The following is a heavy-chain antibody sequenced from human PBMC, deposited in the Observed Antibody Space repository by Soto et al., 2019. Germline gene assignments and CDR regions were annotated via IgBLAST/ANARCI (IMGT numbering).Heavy chain of an antibody. D-gene: IGHD3-10*01. Sequence: PSETMSVTCPVSGGSISSYYSSWIRQPPGKGLEWIGYIYYSGSTNYNPSPKSRATISVDTSKNQFSLKLSSVTAADTAVYYCARVSEFYWFDPWGQGTLVTVSS. V-gene: IGHV4-59*01. CDR1: GGSISSYY. J-gene: IGHJ5*02. CDR3: ARVSEFYWFDP. CDR2: IYYSGST.